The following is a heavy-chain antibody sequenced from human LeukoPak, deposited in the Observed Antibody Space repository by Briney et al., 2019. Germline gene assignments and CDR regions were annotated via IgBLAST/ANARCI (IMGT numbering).Heavy chain of an antibody. CDR1: GYTFTSYY. V-gene: IGHV1-46*01. CDR2: INPSGGST. Sequence: ASVKVSCKASGYTFTSYYMHWVRQAPGQGLEWMGIINPSGGSTSYAQKFQGRVTMTRNTSISTAYMELSSLRSEDTAVYYCARDATMIVVVSQKYYYYYGMDVWGQGTTVTVSS. D-gene: IGHD3-22*01. CDR3: ARDATMIVVVSQKYYYYYGMDV. J-gene: IGHJ6*02.